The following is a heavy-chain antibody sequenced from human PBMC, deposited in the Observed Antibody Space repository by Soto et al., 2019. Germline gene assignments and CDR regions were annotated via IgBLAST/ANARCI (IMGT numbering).Heavy chain of an antibody. CDR1: GYTFTSYA. CDR2: INAGNGNT. J-gene: IGHJ4*02. CDR3: ATGAGVICFGELLYMLY. D-gene: IGHD3-10*01. Sequence: ASVKVSCKASGYTFTSYAMHWVRQAPGQRLEWMGWINAGNGNTKYSQKFQGRVTITRDTSASTAYMELSSLRSEDTAVYYCATGAGVICFGELLYMLYWGQGTLVTVSS. V-gene: IGHV1-3*01.